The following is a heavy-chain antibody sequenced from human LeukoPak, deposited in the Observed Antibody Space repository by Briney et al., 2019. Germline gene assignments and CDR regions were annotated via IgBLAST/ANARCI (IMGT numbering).Heavy chain of an antibody. D-gene: IGHD6-6*01. V-gene: IGHV3-23*01. Sequence: SGGSLRLSCAASGFTFSSYWMSWVRQAPGKGLEWVSAISGSGGSTYYADSVKGRFTISRDNSKNTLYLQMNSLRAEDTAVYYCAKSLGYSSSSIDYWGQGTLVTVSS. CDR2: ISGSGGST. J-gene: IGHJ4*02. CDR1: GFTFSSYW. CDR3: AKSLGYSSSSIDY.